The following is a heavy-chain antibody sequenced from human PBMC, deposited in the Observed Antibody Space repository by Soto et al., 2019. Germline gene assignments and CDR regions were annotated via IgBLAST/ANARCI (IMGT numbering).Heavy chain of an antibody. V-gene: IGHV3-30*18. CDR3: VKERYAQLWLEDYGMDV. CDR1: GFTFSSYG. Sequence: QVQLVESGGGVVQPGRSLRLSCAASGFTFSSYGIHWVRQAPGKGLEWVALISHDGTDKYYADSVKGRFTISRDNFKNTLYLQMSSQRPEDTAVYYCVKERYAQLWLEDYGMDVWGQGTTVTV. CDR2: ISHDGTDK. J-gene: IGHJ6*02. D-gene: IGHD5-18*01.